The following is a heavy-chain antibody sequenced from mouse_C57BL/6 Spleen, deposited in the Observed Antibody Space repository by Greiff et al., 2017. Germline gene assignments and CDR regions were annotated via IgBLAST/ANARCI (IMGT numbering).Heavy chain of an antibody. CDR2: ISSGGDYI. J-gene: IGHJ4*01. V-gene: IGHV5-9-1*02. CDR1: GFTFSSYA. D-gene: IGHD2-5*01. Sequence: DVMLVESGEGLVKPGGSLKLSCAASGFTFSSYAMSWVRQTPEKRLEWVAYISSGGDYIYYADTVKGRFTISRDNARNTLYLQMSSLKSEDTAMYYCTRDRNSNYEGRVDYWGQGTSVTVSS. CDR3: TRDRNSNYEGRVDY.